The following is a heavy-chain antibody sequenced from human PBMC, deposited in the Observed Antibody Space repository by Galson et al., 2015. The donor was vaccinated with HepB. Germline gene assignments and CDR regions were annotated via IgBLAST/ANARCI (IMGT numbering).Heavy chain of an antibody. D-gene: IGHD4-23*01. J-gene: IGHJ4*02. Sequence: ETLSLTCTVSGGSITSYYWSWIRQPPGKGLEWIGYIYSGGSTNYNPSLKSQVTISVDTSKNQFSLNLSSVTAADTAVYYCARGGSLTVLPLWGQGIVVTVSS. V-gene: IGHV4-59*01. CDR2: IYSGGST. CDR1: GGSITSYY. CDR3: ARGGSLTVLPL.